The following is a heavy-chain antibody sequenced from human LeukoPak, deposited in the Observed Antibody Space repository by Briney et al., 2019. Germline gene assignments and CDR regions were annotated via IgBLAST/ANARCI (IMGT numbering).Heavy chain of an antibody. CDR2: IYYSGST. Sequence: SETLSLTCTVSGGSISSYYWSWIRQPPGKGLEWIGYIYYSGSTNYNPSLKSRVTISVDTSKNQFSLKLSSVTAADTAVYYCARTNSGSSSIDYWGQGTLVTVSP. D-gene: IGHD1-26*01. V-gene: IGHV4-59*08. CDR1: GGSISSYY. J-gene: IGHJ4*02. CDR3: ARTNSGSSSIDY.